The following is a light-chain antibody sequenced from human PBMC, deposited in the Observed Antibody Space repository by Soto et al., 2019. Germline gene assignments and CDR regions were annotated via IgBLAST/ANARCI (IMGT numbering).Light chain of an antibody. CDR2: GAS. V-gene: IGKV3-15*01. J-gene: IGKJ1*01. CDR1: PSVDRN. CDR3: QQYNNWPRT. Sequence: EILLTQSPSTLSLSPGERATLSCRASPSVDRNLAWYQQKPGQAPRLLIYGASTRATGIPARFSGSGSGTEFTLTISSLQSEDFEVYYCQQYNNWPRTFGQGTKVDIK.